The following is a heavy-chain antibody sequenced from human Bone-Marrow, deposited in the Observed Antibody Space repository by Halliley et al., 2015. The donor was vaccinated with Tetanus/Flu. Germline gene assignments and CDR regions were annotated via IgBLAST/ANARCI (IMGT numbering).Heavy chain of an antibody. Sequence: SLRLSCTGSGFTFTNYGMHWVRQAPGKGLEWVAGISDDGSNKHYADSVKGRFTISRDNSKNTLYLQMNSLRAEDRAMYYCAKGGYNYSAKENLDYWGQGTLVTVSS. CDR1: GFTFTNYG. V-gene: IGHV3-30*18. D-gene: IGHD5-18*01. CDR3: AKGGYNYSAKENLDY. J-gene: IGHJ4*02. CDR2: ISDDGSNK.